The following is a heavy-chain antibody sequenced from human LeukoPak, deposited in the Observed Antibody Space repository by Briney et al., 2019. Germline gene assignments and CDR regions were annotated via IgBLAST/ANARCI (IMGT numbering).Heavy chain of an antibody. J-gene: IGHJ4*02. Sequence: GGSLRLSCAASGFTFSSYGMHWVRQAPGKGLEWVAVISYDGSNKYYADSVKGRFTISRDNSKNALYLQMNSLRAEDTAVYYCAKVATVTTDYWGQGTLVTVSS. CDR3: AKVATVTTDY. V-gene: IGHV3-30*18. CDR1: GFTFSSYG. D-gene: IGHD4-17*01. CDR2: ISYDGSNK.